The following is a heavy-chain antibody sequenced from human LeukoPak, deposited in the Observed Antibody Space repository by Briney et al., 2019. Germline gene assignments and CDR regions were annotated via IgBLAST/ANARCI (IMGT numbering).Heavy chain of an antibody. D-gene: IGHD5-12*01. CDR1: GGSISSYY. J-gene: IGHJ4*02. Sequence: SETLSLTRTVSGGSISSYYWSWIRQPPGKGLEWIGYIYYSGSTNYNPSLKSRVTISVDTSKNQFSLKLSSVTAADTAVYYCARRGSGYDHFDYWGQGTLVTVSS. CDR2: IYYSGST. CDR3: ARRGSGYDHFDY. V-gene: IGHV4-59*08.